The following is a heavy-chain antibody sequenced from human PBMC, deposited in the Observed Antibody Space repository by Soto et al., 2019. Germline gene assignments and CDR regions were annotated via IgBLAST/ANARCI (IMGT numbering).Heavy chain of an antibody. CDR2: IYTTGST. D-gene: IGHD6-6*01. Sequence: SETLSLTCTVSGGSTSSYYWSWIRQPAGKGLEWIGRIYTTGSTNYNPSLKSRVTMSVDTSKNQFSLKLSSVTAEDTAVYYCARVGANKVWNIAPRPKGYYFDYWGQGALVTVSS. CDR3: ARVGANKVWNIAPRPKGYYFDY. J-gene: IGHJ4*02. CDR1: GGSTSSYY. V-gene: IGHV4-4*07.